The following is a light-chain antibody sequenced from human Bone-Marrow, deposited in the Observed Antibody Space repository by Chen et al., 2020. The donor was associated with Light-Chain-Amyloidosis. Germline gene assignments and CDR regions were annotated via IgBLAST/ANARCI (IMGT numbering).Light chain of an antibody. CDR1: SSDVGGDIH. CDR2: EVT. V-gene: IGLV2-14*01. CDR3: SSYTITNTLV. Sequence: QSALTHPPSVSGPPGDANTLPRTGTSSDVGGDIHCSWYQQHPDKAPKLLIYEVTMRPSWVPDRFSGSKSDNTASLTIFGLQTEDEADYFCSSYTITNTLVFGSGTRVTVL. J-gene: IGLJ1*01.